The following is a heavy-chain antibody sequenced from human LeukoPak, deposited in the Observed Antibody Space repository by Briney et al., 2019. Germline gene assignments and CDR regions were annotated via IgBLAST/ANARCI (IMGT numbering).Heavy chain of an antibody. J-gene: IGHJ4*02. D-gene: IGHD2-8*01. V-gene: IGHV3-7*01. Sequence: PGESLRLSCAASGLTFRTYAMSWVRQAPGKGLEWVANIKQDGSEKYYVDSVKGRFTISRDNAKNSLYLQMNSLRAEDTAVYYCARDVRVLKRSPLGYYFDYWGQGTLVTVSS. CDR1: GLTFRTYA. CDR3: ARDVRVLKRSPLGYYFDY. CDR2: IKQDGSEK.